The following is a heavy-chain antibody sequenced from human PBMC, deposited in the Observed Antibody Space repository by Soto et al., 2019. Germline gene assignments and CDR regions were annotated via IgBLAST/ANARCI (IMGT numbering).Heavy chain of an antibody. Sequence: GGSLRLSCTASGFTFGDYAMSWFRQAPGKGLEWVGFIRSKAYGGTTEYAASVKGRFTISRDDSKSIAYLQMNSLKTEDTAVYYCTRTVVVVAATPEPPPYWGQGTLVTVSS. D-gene: IGHD2-15*01. CDR3: TRTVVVVAATPEPPPY. CDR2: IRSKAYGGTT. J-gene: IGHJ4*02. V-gene: IGHV3-49*03. CDR1: GFTFGDYA.